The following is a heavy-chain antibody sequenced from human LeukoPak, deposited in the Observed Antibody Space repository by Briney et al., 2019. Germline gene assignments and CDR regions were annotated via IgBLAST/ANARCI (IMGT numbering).Heavy chain of an antibody. CDR2: ISADNGKT. J-gene: IGHJ3*02. CDR1: VYSFTIYG. Sequence: ASVTVSFKASVYSFTIYGISWVGQAPGQGLEWMGWISADNGKTNYAHNLQGRVTVTTDTSTSTAYMELRTLRSDDTAVYYCARDPLYALDIWGQGTMVTVSS. CDR3: ARDPLYALDI. V-gene: IGHV1-18*01.